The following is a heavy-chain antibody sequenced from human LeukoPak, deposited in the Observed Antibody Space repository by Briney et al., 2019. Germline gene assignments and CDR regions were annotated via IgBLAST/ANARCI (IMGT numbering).Heavy chain of an antibody. V-gene: IGHV4-4*02. CDR2: INHSRST. D-gene: IGHD1-26*01. J-gene: IGHJ5*02. Sequence: SGTLSLTCAVSGGSISSSNWWSWVRQPPGKGLEWIGEINHSRSTNYNPSLKSRVTISVDTSKNQFSLKLSSVTAADTAVYYCATGVNSGSYYQYNWFDPWGQGTLVTVSS. CDR3: ATGVNSGSYYQYNWFDP. CDR1: GGSISSSNW.